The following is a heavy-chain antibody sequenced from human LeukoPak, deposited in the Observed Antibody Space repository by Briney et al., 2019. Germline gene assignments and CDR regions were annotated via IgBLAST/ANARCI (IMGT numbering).Heavy chain of an antibody. CDR1: GFTFSSYG. CDR3: AKSLWFGGLRGDHFDY. J-gene: IGHJ4*02. V-gene: IGHV3-30*02. CDR2: IRYDGSNK. D-gene: IGHD3-10*01. Sequence: PGGSLRLSCAASGFTFSSYGMHWVRQAPGKGLEWVAFIRYDGSNKYYADSVKGRFTISRDNSKNTLYLQMNSLRAEDTAVYYCAKSLWFGGLRGDHFDYWGQGTLVSVSS.